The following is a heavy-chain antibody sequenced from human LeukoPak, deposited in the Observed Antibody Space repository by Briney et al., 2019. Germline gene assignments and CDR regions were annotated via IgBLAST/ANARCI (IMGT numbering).Heavy chain of an antibody. D-gene: IGHD1-26*01. CDR2: IYYNGNT. V-gene: IGHV4-59*01. CDR3: ARGRSNYYGMDV. CDR1: DGSINSYY. J-gene: IGHJ6*02. Sequence: SETLSLTCSVSDGSINSYYWNWIRRPPGKGLEWIGYIYYNGNTNYSPSLKSRVTMSVDTSKNLYSLKVSSVTAADTAVYYCARGRSNYYGMDVWGQGTTVTVSS.